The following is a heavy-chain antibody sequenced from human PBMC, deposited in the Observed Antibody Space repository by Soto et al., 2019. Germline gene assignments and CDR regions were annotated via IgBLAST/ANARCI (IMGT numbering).Heavy chain of an antibody. D-gene: IGHD6-19*01. Sequence: SVKVSCKASGGTFSSYAISWVRQAPGQGLEWMGGIIPIFGTTNYAQKFQGRVTITADESTSTAYMELSSLKSEDTAVYYCARDAHSSGWYGFDIWGQGTMVTVSS. CDR1: GGTFSSYA. CDR2: IIPIFGTT. V-gene: IGHV1-69*13. CDR3: ARDAHSSGWYGFDI. J-gene: IGHJ3*02.